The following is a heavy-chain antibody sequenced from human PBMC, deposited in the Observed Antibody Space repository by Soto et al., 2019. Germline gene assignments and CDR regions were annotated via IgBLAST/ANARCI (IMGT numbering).Heavy chain of an antibody. D-gene: IGHD2-2*01. J-gene: IGHJ6*02. CDR2: ISYDGSNK. CDR1: GFTFRSYA. V-gene: IGHV3-30-3*01. CDR3: ARGSSDPDQRLFIYYYYCTDV. Sequence: GGSLRLSCAASGFTFRSYAMHWVRQAPGKGLEWVALISYDGSNKYFADSVKGRFTISRDDSKNTLYLQMNSLRAEDTAVYYCARGSSDPDQRLFIYYYYCTDVWGPGTMDTV.